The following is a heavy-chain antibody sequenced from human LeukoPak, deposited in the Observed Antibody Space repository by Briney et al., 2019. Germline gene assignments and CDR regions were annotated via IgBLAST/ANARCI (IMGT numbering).Heavy chain of an antibody. J-gene: IGHJ6*03. CDR3: AKEDIVVVPAAMGGYYYYYMDV. V-gene: IGHV4-4*07. Sequence: SETLSLTCTVSGGSISSYYWSWIRQPAGKGLEWIGRIYTNGRTNYNPSLKSRLTTSVDTSKNQFILKLSSVTAAATAVYYCAKEDIVVVPAAMGGYYYYYMDVWGKGTTVTVSS. D-gene: IGHD2-2*01. CDR2: IYTNGRT. CDR1: GGSISSYY.